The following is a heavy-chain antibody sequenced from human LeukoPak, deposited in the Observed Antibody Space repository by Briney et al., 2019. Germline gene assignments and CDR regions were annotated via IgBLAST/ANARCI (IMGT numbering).Heavy chain of an antibody. D-gene: IGHD6-13*01. J-gene: IGHJ6*02. V-gene: IGHV3-66*01. CDR2: IYSGGST. CDR1: GFTVSSNY. CDR3: ARWAFPRGGYSSSWRSYYGMDV. Sequence: PGGSLRLSCAASGFTVSSNYMSWVRQAPGKGLEWVSVIYSGGSTYYADSVKGRFTISRDNSKNTLYLQMNSLRAEDTAVYYCARWAFPRGGYSSSWRSYYGMDVWGQGTTVTVSS.